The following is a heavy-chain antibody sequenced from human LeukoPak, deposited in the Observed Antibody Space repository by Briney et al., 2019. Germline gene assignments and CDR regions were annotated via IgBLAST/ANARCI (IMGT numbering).Heavy chain of an antibody. V-gene: IGHV3-33*01. Sequence: GGSLRLSCAASGFTFSSYGMHWVRQAPGEGLEWVAVIWYDGSNKYYADSVKGRFTISRDNSKNTLYLQMNSLRAEDTAVYYCARSAGRYFDYWGQGTLVTVSS. D-gene: IGHD1-26*01. CDR3: ARSAGRYFDY. CDR2: IWYDGSNK. CDR1: GFTFSSYG. J-gene: IGHJ4*02.